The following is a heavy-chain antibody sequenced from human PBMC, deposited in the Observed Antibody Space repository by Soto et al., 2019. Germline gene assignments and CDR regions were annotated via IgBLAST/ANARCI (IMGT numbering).Heavy chain of an antibody. D-gene: IGHD2-15*01. Sequence: SETLSLTCTVSGVSISIGGHYWSWIRQTPGKGLEWVGYIQVSGDTFYNPTLEGRVSMSVDTSNNQFSLDLTSVTAADTAVYYCVRDTSWSRPYWGQGTLVTVSS. CDR1: GVSISIGGHY. CDR3: VRDTSWSRPY. V-gene: IGHV4-30-4*01. J-gene: IGHJ4*02. CDR2: IQVSGDT.